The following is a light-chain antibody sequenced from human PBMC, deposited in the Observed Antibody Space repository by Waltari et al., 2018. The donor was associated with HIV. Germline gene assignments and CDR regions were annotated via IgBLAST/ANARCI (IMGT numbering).Light chain of an antibody. Sequence: QSVLTQPPSASGTPGQRVTISCSGSSSNIGSNYVYWYQQLPGTAPKLLIYRSNQRPSGVPSRFSGSKSGPSASLAISGLRSEDEADYYCAAWDDSLSGPVFGGGTKLTVL. V-gene: IGLV1-47*01. CDR3: AAWDDSLSGPV. J-gene: IGLJ3*02. CDR1: SSNIGSNY. CDR2: RSN.